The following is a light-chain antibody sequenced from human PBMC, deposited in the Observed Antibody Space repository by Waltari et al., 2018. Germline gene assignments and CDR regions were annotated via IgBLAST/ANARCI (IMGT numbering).Light chain of an antibody. V-gene: IGLV2-8*01. CDR3: TSYAGSHNWV. Sequence: QSALTQPPSASGSPGQSVTISCTGTSSDVGGYNYVSWYQHHPGKAPKLMISEGNKRPSVGPDRFSGSKSGNTASLTVSGLQADDEADYYCTSYAGSHNWVFGGGTKLTVL. CDR1: SSDVGGYNY. J-gene: IGLJ2*01. CDR2: EGN.